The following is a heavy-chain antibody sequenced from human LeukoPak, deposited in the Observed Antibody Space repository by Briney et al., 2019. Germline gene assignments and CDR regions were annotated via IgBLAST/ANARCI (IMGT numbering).Heavy chain of an antibody. CDR1: GFIFSTYW. D-gene: IGHD2-8*02. V-gene: IGHV3-7*01. J-gene: IGHJ2*01. CDR2: IRQDGSEI. CDR3: ARVRTEWYIDL. Sequence: PGGSLRLSCTASGFIFSTYWMTWVRQAPGMGLGWVANIRQDGSEIFYVDSVKGRFIISRDNAKNSLYLQLNSLRAEDTAVYYCARVRTEWYIDLWGRGTLVTVSS.